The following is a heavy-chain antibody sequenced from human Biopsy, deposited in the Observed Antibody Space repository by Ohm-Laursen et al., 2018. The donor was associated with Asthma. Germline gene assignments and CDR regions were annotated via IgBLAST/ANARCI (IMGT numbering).Heavy chain of an antibody. Sequence: ASVKVSCNASGYTFNSAGITWVRQAPGQGLEWMGWISVYNGNTKVAQKLQDRVTMITDTFTSTAYMELRSLRSDDTAVYFCARAVDYSHYYGIDVWGQGTTVTVS. CDR1: GYTFNSAG. V-gene: IGHV1-18*01. J-gene: IGHJ6*02. D-gene: IGHD3-10*01. CDR2: ISVYNGNT. CDR3: ARAVDYSHYYGIDV.